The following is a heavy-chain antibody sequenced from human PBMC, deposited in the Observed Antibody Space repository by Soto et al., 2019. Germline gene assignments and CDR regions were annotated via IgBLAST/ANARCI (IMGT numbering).Heavy chain of an antibody. J-gene: IGHJ4*02. CDR1: GYSFTRYY. D-gene: IGHD4-17*01. CDR2: MNPNSGDT. CDR3: ARTLYGDNVDY. Sequence: ASVKVSCKASGYSFTRYYINWVRQATGQGLEWMGWMNPNSGDTGYAQKFQGRVTMTRNTSISTAYMELSSLRSEDTAVYYCARTLYGDNVDYWGQGTLVTVSS. V-gene: IGHV1-8*01.